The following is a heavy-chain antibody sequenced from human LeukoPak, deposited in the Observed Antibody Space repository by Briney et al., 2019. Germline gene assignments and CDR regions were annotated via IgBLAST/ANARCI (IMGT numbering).Heavy chain of an antibody. CDR3: AREAVADHFDY. CDR1: GFTFSSYW. Sequence: GGSLRLSCAASGFTFSSYWMSWVRQAPGKGLEWVANIKQDGSEKYYVDSVKGRFAISRDNTKNSLYLHMNSLRAEDTAVYYCAREAVADHFDYWGQGTLVTVSS. CDR2: IKQDGSEK. J-gene: IGHJ4*02. V-gene: IGHV3-7*03. D-gene: IGHD6-19*01.